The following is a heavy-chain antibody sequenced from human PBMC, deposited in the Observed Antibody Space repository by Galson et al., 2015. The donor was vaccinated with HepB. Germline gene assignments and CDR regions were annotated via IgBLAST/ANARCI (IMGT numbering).Heavy chain of an antibody. J-gene: IGHJ4*02. D-gene: IGHD3-3*02. CDR2: INQDGTAK. V-gene: IGHV3-7*01. CDR1: GFTFSSYW. CDR3: ARDLSLDY. Sequence: SLRLSCAASGFTFSSYWMTWVRQAPGRGLEWVANINQDGTAKSYVDSVKGRFTISRDNAKNSLSLQINDLRAEDTAVYHCARDLSLDYWGQGTLVTVSS.